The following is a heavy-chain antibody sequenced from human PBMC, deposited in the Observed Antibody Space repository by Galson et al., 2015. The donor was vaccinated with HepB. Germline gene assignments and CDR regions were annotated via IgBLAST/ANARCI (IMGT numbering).Heavy chain of an antibody. CDR2: ISSSSSYI. CDR3: ARENTERYGDYADY. J-gene: IGHJ4*02. CDR1: GFTFSSYS. Sequence: SLRLSCAASGFTFSSYSMNWVRQAPGKGLEWVSSISSSSSYIYYADSVKGRFTISRDNAKNSLYLQMNSLRAEDTAVYYCARENTERYGDYADYWGQGTLVTVSS. V-gene: IGHV3-21*01. D-gene: IGHD4-17*01.